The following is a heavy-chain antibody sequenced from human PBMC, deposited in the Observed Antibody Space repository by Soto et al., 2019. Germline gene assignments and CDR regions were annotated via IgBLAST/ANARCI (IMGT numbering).Heavy chain of an antibody. CDR3: ARPYYYDSSGYWYYFDY. CDR1: GGTFSSYA. CDR2: IIPIFGTA. V-gene: IGHV1-69*06. Sequence: QVQLVQSGAEVKKPGSSVKVSCKASGGTFSSYAISWVRQAPGQGLEWMGGIIPIFGTANYAQKFQGRVTITADKSTSTAYMELSSLRSEDTVVYYCARPYYYDSSGYWYYFDYWGQGTLVTVSS. D-gene: IGHD3-22*01. J-gene: IGHJ4*02.